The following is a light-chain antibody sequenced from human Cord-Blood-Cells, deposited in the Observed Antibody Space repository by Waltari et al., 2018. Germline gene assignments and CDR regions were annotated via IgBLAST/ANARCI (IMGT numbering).Light chain of an antibody. V-gene: IGLV2-14*03. J-gene: IGLJ1*01. CDR2: DVS. CDR1: SSDVGGYNY. CDR3: SSYTGSSTLV. Sequence: QSALAHPASVSGSPGQSLTISCTRTSSDVGGYNYVSRYQQHPGKAPKLMIYDVSNRPSGVSNRFSGSKSGNTASLTISGLQAEDEADYYCSSYTGSSTLVFGTGTKVTVL.